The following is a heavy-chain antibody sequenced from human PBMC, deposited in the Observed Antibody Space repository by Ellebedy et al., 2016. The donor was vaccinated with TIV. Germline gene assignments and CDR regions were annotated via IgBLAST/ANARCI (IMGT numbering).Heavy chain of an antibody. CDR3: ASSPSQGY. V-gene: IGHV3-53*01. CDR2: IYSGGNT. J-gene: IGHJ4*02. Sequence: PGGSLRLSCAASGFTVSNNYMSWVRQAPGKGLEWVSVIYSGGNTFYAESVTGRFTISRDSSQNTLYLQMDSLRAEDTAVYYCASSPSQGYWGQGTLVTVSS. CDR1: GFTVSNNY.